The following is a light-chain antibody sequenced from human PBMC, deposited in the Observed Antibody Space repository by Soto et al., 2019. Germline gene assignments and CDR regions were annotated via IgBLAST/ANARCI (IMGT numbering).Light chain of an antibody. CDR2: NND. J-gene: IGLJ2*01. Sequence: QAVVTQPPSASGTPGQRVTISCSGSSSNIGANPINWYQQLPGTAPKLLIYNNDQRPSGVPDRFSASKSGTSASLAISGLQSEDEAGYYCEAWDDSLYGAVLGGGTKLTVL. V-gene: IGLV1-44*01. CDR3: EAWDDSLYGAV. CDR1: SSNIGANP.